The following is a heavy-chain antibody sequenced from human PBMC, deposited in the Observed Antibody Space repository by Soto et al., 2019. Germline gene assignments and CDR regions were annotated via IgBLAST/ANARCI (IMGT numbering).Heavy chain of an antibody. CDR3: ARVGGQYSGYDVYAFDI. V-gene: IGHV4-59*01. J-gene: IGHJ3*02. D-gene: IGHD5-12*01. CDR1: GGSISSYY. CDR2: IYYSGST. Sequence: SETLSLTCTVSGGSISSYYWSWIRQPPGKGLEWIGYIYYSGSTNYNPSLKSRVTISVDTSKNQFSLKLSSVTAADTAVYYCARVGGQYSGYDVYAFDIWGQGTMVTVSS.